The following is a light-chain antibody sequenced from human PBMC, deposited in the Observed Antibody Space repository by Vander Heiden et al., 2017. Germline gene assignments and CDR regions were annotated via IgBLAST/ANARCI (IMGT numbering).Light chain of an antibody. J-gene: IGLJ2*01. CDR1: NIGSKS. Sequence: SYVLTQPRSVSVAPGQTARITCGGNNIGSKSVDWYQQKPGEAPVLVVYDDSGRPSGSPERFSGSNSGNAATLTVSRVEAGEEADYYCQVWDSSSVHRVVFGGGTKLTVL. CDR2: DDS. V-gene: IGLV3-21*02. CDR3: QVWDSSSVHRVV.